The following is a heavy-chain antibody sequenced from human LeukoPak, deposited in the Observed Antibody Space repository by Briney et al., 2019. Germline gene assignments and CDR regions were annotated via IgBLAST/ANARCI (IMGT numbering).Heavy chain of an antibody. D-gene: IGHD3-9*01. CDR2: MHPNSGGT. CDR1: GYTFTGYY. V-gene: IGHV1-2*06. Sequence: GASVKVSCKASGYTFTGYYLHWVRQAPGQGLEWMGRMHPNSGGTNYAQKFQGRVTMTRDTSISTAYVELSRLRSDDTAVYYCSRGRRDILPGYPPYYYYMDVWGQGTTVTVSS. J-gene: IGHJ6*03. CDR3: SRGRRDILPGYPPYYYYMDV.